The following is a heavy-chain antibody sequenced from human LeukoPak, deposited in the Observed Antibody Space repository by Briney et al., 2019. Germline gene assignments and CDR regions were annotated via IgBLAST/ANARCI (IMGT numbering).Heavy chain of an antibody. CDR2: INHSGST. CDR3: ARVPYDILTGSTYYYGMDV. Sequence: SETLSLTCAVYGGSFSGYYWSWLRQPPGKGLEWIGEINHSGSTNYNPSLKSRVTISVDTSKNQFSLKLSSVTAADTAVYYCARVPYDILTGSTYYYGMDVWGQGTTVTVSS. CDR1: GGSFSGYY. V-gene: IGHV4-34*01. D-gene: IGHD3-9*01. J-gene: IGHJ6*02.